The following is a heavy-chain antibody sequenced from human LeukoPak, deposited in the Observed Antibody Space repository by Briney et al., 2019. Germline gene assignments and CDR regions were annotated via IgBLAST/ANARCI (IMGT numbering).Heavy chain of an antibody. CDR2: TYYRSKWYN. CDR1: GDIVSSNSVF. D-gene: IGHD5-18*01. Sequence: SQTLSLTCALSGDIVSSNSVFWHWIRQSPSRGLEWLGRTYYRSKWYNDYAVSVKSRITINPDTPKNQFSLQLNSVTPEDTAVYYCARQEGYGLLDNWGQGTLVTVSS. J-gene: IGHJ4*02. V-gene: IGHV6-1*01. CDR3: ARQEGYGLLDN.